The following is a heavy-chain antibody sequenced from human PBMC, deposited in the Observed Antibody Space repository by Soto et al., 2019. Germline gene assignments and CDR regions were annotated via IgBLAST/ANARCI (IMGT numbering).Heavy chain of an antibody. CDR3: ARRGIKKSVSGGMYV. CDR2: IYYSGST. CDR1: GGSISSGGYY. D-gene: IGHD2-15*01. J-gene: IGHJ6*02. V-gene: IGHV4-31*03. Sequence: SETLSLTCTVSGGSISSGGYYWSWIRQHPGKGLEWIGYIYYSGSTYYNPSLKSRVTISVDTSKNQFSLKLSSVTAADTAVYYCARRGIKKSVSGGMYVWGQGTTVTVSS.